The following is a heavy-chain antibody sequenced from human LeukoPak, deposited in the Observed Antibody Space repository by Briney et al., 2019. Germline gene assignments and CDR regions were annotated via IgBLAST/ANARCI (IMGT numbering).Heavy chain of an antibody. Sequence: GGSLRLSCAASGFTFSSYAMSWARQAPGKGLEWVSTMSTSGGSTYYADSVKGRFTISRDNSKNTLFLHMNSLRAEDTAVYYCARAVDFWSGYPQPNWFHPWGQGTLVTVSS. J-gene: IGHJ5*02. CDR2: MSTSGGST. D-gene: IGHD3-3*01. V-gene: IGHV3-23*01. CDR3: ARAVDFWSGYPQPNWFHP. CDR1: GFTFSSYA.